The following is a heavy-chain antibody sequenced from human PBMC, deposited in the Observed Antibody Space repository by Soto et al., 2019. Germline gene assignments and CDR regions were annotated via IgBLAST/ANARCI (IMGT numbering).Heavy chain of an antibody. CDR3: ARGMRQQLVRTRFNWFDP. J-gene: IGHJ5*02. CDR2: IYYSGTT. Sequence: SETLSLTCTVSGASISGYYWSWIRQPPGKGLEWIGYIYYSGTTNYNPSLKSRVTISVDTSKNQFSLNLSSVTAADTAVYYCARGMRQQLVRTRFNWFDPWGQGTLVTVSS. V-gene: IGHV4-59*12. CDR1: GASISGYY. D-gene: IGHD6-13*01.